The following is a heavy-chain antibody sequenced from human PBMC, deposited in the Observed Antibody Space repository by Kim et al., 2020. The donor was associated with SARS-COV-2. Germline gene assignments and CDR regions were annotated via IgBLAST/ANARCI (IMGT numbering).Heavy chain of an antibody. J-gene: IGHJ6*02. CDR1: GASISSYY. CDR2: IYYRGST. CDR3: ARDLGYNWNYYYYYGVDV. Sequence: SETLSLTCTVSGASISSYYWSWIRQPPGKGLEWIGYIYYRGSTNCNPSLKSRVTISVDTSKNQFSLKLSSVTAADTAVYYCARDLGYNWNYYYYYGVDVWGQGTTVTVSS. D-gene: IGHD1-20*01. V-gene: IGHV4-59*01.